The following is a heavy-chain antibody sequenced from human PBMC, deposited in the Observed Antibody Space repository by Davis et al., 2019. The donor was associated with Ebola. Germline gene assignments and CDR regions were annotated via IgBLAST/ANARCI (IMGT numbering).Heavy chain of an antibody. Sequence: PGGSLRPSCQGSGYSFTSYWIGWVRQMPGKGLEWMGIIYPGDSDTSYSPSFQGQVTISADKSISTAYLQWSSLKASDTAMYYCTARPYYYYGMDVWGQGTTVTVSS. CDR2: IYPGDSDT. D-gene: IGHD6-6*01. V-gene: IGHV5-51*01. CDR3: TARPYYYYGMDV. J-gene: IGHJ6*02. CDR1: GYSFTSYW.